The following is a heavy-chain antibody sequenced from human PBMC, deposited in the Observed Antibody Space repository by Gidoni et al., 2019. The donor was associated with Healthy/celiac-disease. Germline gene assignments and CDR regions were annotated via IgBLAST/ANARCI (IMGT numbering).Heavy chain of an antibody. D-gene: IGHD3-16*02. CDR3: ARGHLSRIY. CDR2: INHSGRT. V-gene: IGHV4-34*01. Sequence: QVQLQHCAAGLLKPSATLSLTCAVYGVSFSGYYWSWSRQPPGKGLEWIGEINHSGRTNYNPSLKSRVTISVDTSKNQFSLKMSSVTAADTAVYYCARGHLSRIYWGQGTLVTVSS. CDR1: GVSFSGYY. J-gene: IGHJ4*02.